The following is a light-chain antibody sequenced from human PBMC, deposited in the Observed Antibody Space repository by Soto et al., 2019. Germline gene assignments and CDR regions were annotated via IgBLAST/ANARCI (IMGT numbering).Light chain of an antibody. V-gene: IGLV2-14*01. J-gene: IGLJ3*02. CDR2: EVT. CDR3: SSSTKTNTAYVV. Sequence: QSVLTQPASVSGSPGQSITISCTGTSSDVGGYNYVSWYQQHPGKAPKLMIYEVTNRPSGVSNRFSGSKSGNTASLTISGLQAEDEADSYCSSSTKTNTAYVVFRGGTKGTVL. CDR1: SSDVGGYNY.